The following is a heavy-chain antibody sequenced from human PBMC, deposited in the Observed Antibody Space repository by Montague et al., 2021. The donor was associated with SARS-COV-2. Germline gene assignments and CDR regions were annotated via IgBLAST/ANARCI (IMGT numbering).Heavy chain of an antibody. CDR2: ISGSGGST. D-gene: IGHD3-9*01. V-gene: IGHV3-23*01. Sequence: SLRLFCAASGFTFSSYAMSWVRQAPGKGLEWVSAISGSGGSTYYADSVKGRFTISRDNSKNTLYLQMNSLRAEDTAVYYCAKEGDYDILTGYYPNRRYFDYWGQGTLVTVSS. J-gene: IGHJ4*02. CDR3: AKEGDYDILTGYYPNRRYFDY. CDR1: GFTFSSYA.